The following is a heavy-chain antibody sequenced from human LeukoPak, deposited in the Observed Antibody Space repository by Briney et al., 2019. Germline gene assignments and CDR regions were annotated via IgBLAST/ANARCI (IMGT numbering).Heavy chain of an antibody. J-gene: IGHJ2*01. CDR2: IYYSGST. CDR3: AREGSTVTSYWYFDL. D-gene: IGHD4-17*01. CDR1: GGSISSGGYY. V-gene: IGHV4-31*03. Sequence: PSQTLSLTCTVSGGSISSGGYYWSWIRQHPGKGLEWIGYIYYSGSTYYNPFLKSRVTISVDTSKNQFSLKLSSVTAADTAVYYCAREGSTVTSYWYFDLWGRGTLVTVSS.